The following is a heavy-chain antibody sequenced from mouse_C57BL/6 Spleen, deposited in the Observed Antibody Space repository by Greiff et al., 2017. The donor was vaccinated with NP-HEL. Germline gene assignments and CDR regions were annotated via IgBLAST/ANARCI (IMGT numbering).Heavy chain of an antibody. CDR2: ISDGGSYT. J-gene: IGHJ3*01. D-gene: IGHD2-12*01. CDR3: ASYGLLYTPFAY. CDR1: GFTFSSYA. Sequence: EVKLMESGGGLVKPGGSLKLSCAASGFTFSSYAMSWVRQTPEKRLEWVATISDGGSYTYYPDNVKGRFTISRDNAKNNLYLQMSHLKSEDTAMYYCASYGLLYTPFAYWGQGTLVTVSA. V-gene: IGHV5-4*03.